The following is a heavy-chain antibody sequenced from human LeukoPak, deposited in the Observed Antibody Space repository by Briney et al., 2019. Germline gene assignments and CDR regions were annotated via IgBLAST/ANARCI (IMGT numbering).Heavy chain of an antibody. Sequence: ASVNVSCTASGYTFTSYAMHWVRQAPGQRLEWMGWINAGNGNTKYSQKFQGRVTITRDTSASTAYMELSSLRSEDTAVYYCARGITIFGVVNQGMDVWGQGTTVTVSS. CDR3: ARGITIFGVVNQGMDV. CDR2: INAGNGNT. CDR1: GYTFTSYA. J-gene: IGHJ6*02. V-gene: IGHV1-3*01. D-gene: IGHD3-3*01.